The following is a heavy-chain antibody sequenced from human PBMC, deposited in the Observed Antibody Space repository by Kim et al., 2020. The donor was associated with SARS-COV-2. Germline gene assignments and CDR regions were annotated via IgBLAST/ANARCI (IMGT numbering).Heavy chain of an antibody. D-gene: IGHD6-19*01. V-gene: IGHV3-7*01. CDR3: VRGGWYFEY. CDR2: GSEK. Sequence: GSEKSLVESVKGRFIISRDNATNSLYLQMNSLRVEDTAVYYCVRGGWYFEYCGQGTLVTVST. J-gene: IGHJ4*02.